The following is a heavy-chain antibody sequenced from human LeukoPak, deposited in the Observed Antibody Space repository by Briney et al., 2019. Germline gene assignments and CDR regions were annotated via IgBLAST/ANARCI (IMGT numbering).Heavy chain of an antibody. Sequence: GGSLRLSCAASGFTFDDYGMSWVRQAPGKGLAWVSRINSDGINTSYADSVKGRFTISRDNSKNTLYLQMNSLRAEDTAVYYCAKDRMVRGPIDYWGQGTLVTVSS. CDR3: AKDRMVRGPIDY. V-gene: IGHV3-74*01. CDR2: INSDGINT. CDR1: GFTFDDYG. J-gene: IGHJ4*02. D-gene: IGHD3-10*01.